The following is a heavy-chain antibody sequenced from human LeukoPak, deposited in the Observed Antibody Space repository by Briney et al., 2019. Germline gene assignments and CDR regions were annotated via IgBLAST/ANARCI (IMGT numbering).Heavy chain of an antibody. J-gene: IGHJ4*02. CDR2: IYTNGNT. CDR1: SGSISSGSYY. V-gene: IGHV4-61*02. Sequence: SETLSLTCTVSSGSISSGSYYWTWIRQSAGKGLEWIGRIYTNGNTNYNPSLKSRVTISVDTSKNQVSLKLSSVTAADTAVYYCARGLINSYGSFDSWGQGTLVTVSS. D-gene: IGHD5-18*01. CDR3: ARGLINSYGSFDS.